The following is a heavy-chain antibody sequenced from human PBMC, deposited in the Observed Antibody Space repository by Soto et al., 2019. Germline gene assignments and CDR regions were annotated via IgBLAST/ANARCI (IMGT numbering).Heavy chain of an antibody. V-gene: IGHV4-4*07. CDR3: ARDAGTGWFDP. Sequence: QVQLQESGPGLVKPSETLSLTCTVSGGSISSYYWSWIRPPAGKGLEWIGRIYTSGSTNYNPSLKSRGTGSVDTSRSQCTLKLSSVTAADTVVYYCARDAGTGWFDPCGQGTLVTVSS. D-gene: IGHD1-1*01. J-gene: IGHJ5*02. CDR1: GGSISSYY. CDR2: IYTSGST.